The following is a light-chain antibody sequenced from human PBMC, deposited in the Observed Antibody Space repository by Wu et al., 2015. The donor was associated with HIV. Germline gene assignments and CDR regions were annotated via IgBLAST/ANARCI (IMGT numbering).Light chain of an antibody. J-gene: IGKJ4*01. CDR3: QQYNNWPLT. CDR1: ESVGGD. CDR2: GAV. V-gene: IGKV3-15*01. Sequence: EVVMTQSPVTLSVSPGERATLACRASESVGGDVAWYQQKPGQAPRLLIYGAVTRPTGIPARFRGSGSGTEFTLTFTSMESEDSAVYFCQQYNNWPLTFGGGTKVEI.